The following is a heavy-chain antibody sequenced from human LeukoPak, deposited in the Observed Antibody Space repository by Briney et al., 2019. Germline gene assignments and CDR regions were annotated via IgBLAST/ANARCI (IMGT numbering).Heavy chain of an antibody. D-gene: IGHD3-10*01. V-gene: IGHV4-39*07. CDR1: GGSISSSSYY. J-gene: IGHJ4*02. CDR2: IYYSGST. Sequence: PSETLSLTCTVSGGSISSSSYYWGWIRQPPGKGLEWIGSIYYSGSTYYNPSLKSRVTISVDTSKNQFSLKLSSVTAADTAVYYCARCYYGSGSYYGYWGQGTLVTVSS. CDR3: ARCYYGSGSYYGY.